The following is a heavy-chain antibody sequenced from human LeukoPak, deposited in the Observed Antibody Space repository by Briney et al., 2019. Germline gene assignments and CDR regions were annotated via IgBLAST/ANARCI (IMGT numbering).Heavy chain of an antibody. CDR3: ARGPNGDYGMDV. J-gene: IGHJ6*02. Sequence: SETLSLTCTVSGGSISSYYWSWIRQPPGKGLEWIGYLYYSGSTNYNPSLKSRVSVSGDTSKNQLSLKLSSVTAADTAVYYCARGPNGDYGMDVWGQGTTVTVSS. CDR2: LYYSGST. V-gene: IGHV4-59*01. CDR1: GGSISSYY. D-gene: IGHD4-17*01.